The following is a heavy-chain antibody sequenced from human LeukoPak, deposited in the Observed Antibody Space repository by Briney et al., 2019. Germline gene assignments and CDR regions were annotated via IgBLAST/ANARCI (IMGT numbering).Heavy chain of an antibody. D-gene: IGHD6-19*01. J-gene: IGHJ4*02. CDR2: ITTGGDII. CDR3: ARFAYSSGWYAKYYFDY. V-gene: IGHV3-11*01. CDR1: GLAFSDSY. Sequence: PGGSLRLSCAVSGLAFSDSYMSWIRQAPGKGLEWVSYITTGGDIIYYADSVKGRFTISRDNAKNSLYLRMNSLRAEDTAVYYCARFAYSSGWYAKYYFDYWGQGTLVTVSS.